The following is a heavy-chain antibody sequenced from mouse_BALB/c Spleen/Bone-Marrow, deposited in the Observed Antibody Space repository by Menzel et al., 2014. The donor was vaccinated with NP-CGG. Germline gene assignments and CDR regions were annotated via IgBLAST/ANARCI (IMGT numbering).Heavy chain of an antibody. CDR2: IWSGGST. Sequence: VMLVESGPGLVQPSQSLFITCTVSGFSVISYGVHWVRQPPGKGLGWLGVIWSGGSTDYNAAFISRLSISKDNSKSQVFFKMNSLQADDTAIYYCARNDYGNPHYAMDYWGQGTSVTVSS. J-gene: IGHJ4*01. CDR1: GFSVISYG. V-gene: IGHV2-4*02. CDR3: ARNDYGNPHYAMDY. D-gene: IGHD2-1*01.